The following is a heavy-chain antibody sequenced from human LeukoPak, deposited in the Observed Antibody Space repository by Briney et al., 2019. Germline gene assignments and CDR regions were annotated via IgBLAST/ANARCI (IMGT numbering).Heavy chain of an antibody. J-gene: IGHJ3*02. CDR1: GYTFTSYD. V-gene: IGHV1-8*03. CDR3: ARGLPDSYYDFWSGYHDAFDI. CDR2: TNPNSGNT. Sequence: ASVKVSCKASGYTFTSYDINWVRQATGQGLEWMGWTNPNSGNTGYAQKFQGRVTITRNTSISTAYMELSSLRSEDTAVYYCARGLPDSYYDFWSGYHDAFDIWGQGTMVTVSS. D-gene: IGHD3-3*01.